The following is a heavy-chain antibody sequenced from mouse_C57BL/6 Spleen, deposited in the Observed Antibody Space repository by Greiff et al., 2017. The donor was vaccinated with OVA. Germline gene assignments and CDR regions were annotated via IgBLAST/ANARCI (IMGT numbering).Heavy chain of an antibody. CDR2: SRNKANDYTT. J-gene: IGHJ4*01. Sequence: EVKLVESGGGLVQSGRSLRLSCATSGFTFSDFYMEWVRQAPGKGLEWIAASRNKANDYTTEYSASVKGRFIVSRDTSQSILYLQMNALRAEDTAIYYCARDAGGAMDDWGQGTSVTVSS. CDR3: ARDAGGAMDD. V-gene: IGHV7-1*01. CDR1: GFTFSDFY.